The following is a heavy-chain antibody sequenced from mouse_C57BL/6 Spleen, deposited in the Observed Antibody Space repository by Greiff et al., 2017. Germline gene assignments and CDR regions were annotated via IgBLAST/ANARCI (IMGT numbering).Heavy chain of an antibody. CDR3: ARSADLYYGSCFDWFAY. CDR2: IYPGDGDT. V-gene: IGHV1-80*01. Sequence: QVQLQQSGAELVKPGASVKISCKASGYAFSSYWMNWVKQRPGQGLEWIGQIYPGDGDTNYNGKFKGKATLTADKSSSTAYMQLSSLTSEDSAVYVCARSADLYYGSCFDWFAYWGQGTMLTVSA. D-gene: IGHD1-1*01. CDR1: GYAFSSYW. J-gene: IGHJ3*01.